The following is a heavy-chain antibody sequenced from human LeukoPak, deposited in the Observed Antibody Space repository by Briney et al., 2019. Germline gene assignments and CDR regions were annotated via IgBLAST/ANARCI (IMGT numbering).Heavy chain of an antibody. Sequence: GGSLRLSCSASGFTFSSYAMHCVRQAPGKGLEYVSAISSNGGSTYYADSVKGRFSISRDNSKNTLYLQMSSLRAEDAAVYYCVKGPCSGGSCYLDYWGQGTLVTVSS. CDR2: ISSNGGST. J-gene: IGHJ4*02. CDR1: GFTFSSYA. D-gene: IGHD2-15*01. CDR3: VKGPCSGGSCYLDY. V-gene: IGHV3-64D*09.